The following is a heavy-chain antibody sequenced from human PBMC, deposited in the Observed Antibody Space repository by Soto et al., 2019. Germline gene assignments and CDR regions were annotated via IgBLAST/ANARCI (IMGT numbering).Heavy chain of an antibody. D-gene: IGHD3-16*01. CDR2: ISVDGRDT. Sequence: GGSLRLSCAASGFSLSDYWMHWVRQVPGKGLEWVSRISVDGRDTTYADSVKGRFTISRDNAKNSLYLQMNSLRAEDTAVYYCARGGPMGGSDYWGQGTLVTVSS. CDR1: GFSLSDYW. J-gene: IGHJ4*02. V-gene: IGHV3-74*03. CDR3: ARGGPMGGSDY.